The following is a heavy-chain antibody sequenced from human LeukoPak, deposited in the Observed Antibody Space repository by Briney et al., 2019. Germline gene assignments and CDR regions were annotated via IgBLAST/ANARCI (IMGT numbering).Heavy chain of an antibody. D-gene: IGHD4-17*01. CDR2: IRSKANSYAT. CDR1: GFTFSGSA. V-gene: IGHV3-73*01. J-gene: IGHJ6*02. Sequence: GGSLKLSCAASGFTFSGSAMHWVRQASGKGLDRVGRIRSKANSYATAYTASGKGRLTISRDDSKNTAYLQMNSLKTEDTAVYYCTSFGRTDYGESHNYYYGMDVWGQGTTVTVSS. CDR3: TSFGRTDYGESHNYYYGMDV.